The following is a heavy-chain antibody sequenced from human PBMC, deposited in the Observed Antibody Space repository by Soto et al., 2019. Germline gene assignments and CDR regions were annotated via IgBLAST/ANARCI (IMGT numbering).Heavy chain of an antibody. V-gene: IGHV1-3*04. CDR1: GITSTTYA. J-gene: IGHJ5*02. CDR2: INTGNGNT. D-gene: IGHD5-12*01. CDR3: ARAISGYVT. Sequence: QVQLVQSGAEVKKPGASVKVSCKASGITSTTYAIHWVRQAPGQGLEWMGWINTGNGNTRYSQRFLGRVSLTTDTSASTASMDLSSLTSEDTAVYYCARAISGYVTWGKGTLITVSS.